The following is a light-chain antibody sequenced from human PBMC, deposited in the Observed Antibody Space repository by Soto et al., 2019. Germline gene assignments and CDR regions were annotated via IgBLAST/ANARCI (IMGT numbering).Light chain of an antibody. V-gene: IGKV3-20*01. J-gene: IGKJ5*01. CDR1: QTVYSSY. CDR3: QQYSSSIT. Sequence: IVLTQSPGTLYLSPGEKATLSCRASQTVYSSYFAWFQQKPGQAPRLLIYDAASRATGIPDRFSGSGSGTDFTLTISRLEPEDFAVYYCQQYSSSITFGQGTRLEIK. CDR2: DAA.